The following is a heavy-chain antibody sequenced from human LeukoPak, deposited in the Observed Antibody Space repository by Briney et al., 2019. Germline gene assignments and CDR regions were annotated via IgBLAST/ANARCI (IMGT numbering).Heavy chain of an antibody. J-gene: IGHJ4*02. V-gene: IGHV4-59*01. CDR3: ARGRGDSSSPFDY. CDR1: GGSITTNY. Sequence: PSETLSLTCTVSGGSITTNYWSWIRQPPGKGLEWLGCIYYSGSTNYNPSLKSRVTISVDTSKNQFSLRLSSVTAADTAVYYCARGRGDSSSPFDYWGQGTLVTVSS. D-gene: IGHD6-13*01. CDR2: IYYSGST.